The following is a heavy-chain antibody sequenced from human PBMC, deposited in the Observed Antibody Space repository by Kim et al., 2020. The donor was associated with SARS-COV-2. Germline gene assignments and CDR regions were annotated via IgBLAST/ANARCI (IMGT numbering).Heavy chain of an antibody. CDR3: ARKGSYSDC. Sequence: SGSTNYNPSHKSRVTISVDTSKNQFSLKLSTVTAADTAVYYCARKGSYSDCWGQGTLVTVSS. J-gene: IGHJ4*02. CDR2: SGST. V-gene: IGHV4-59*01.